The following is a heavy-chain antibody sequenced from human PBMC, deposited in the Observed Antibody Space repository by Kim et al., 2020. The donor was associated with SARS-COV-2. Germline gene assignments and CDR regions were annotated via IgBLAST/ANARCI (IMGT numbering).Heavy chain of an antibody. J-gene: IGHJ5*02. V-gene: IGHV4-34*01. CDR3: AKPEATRYNWFDP. Sequence: YNPSLKSRVIISVETSKNQFSLNLKSVTAADTAVYYCAKPEATRYNWFDPWGQGTLVTVSS. D-gene: IGHD2-15*01.